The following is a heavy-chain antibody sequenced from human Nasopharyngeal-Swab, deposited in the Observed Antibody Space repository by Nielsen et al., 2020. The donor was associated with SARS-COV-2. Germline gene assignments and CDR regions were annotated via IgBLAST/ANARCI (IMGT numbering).Heavy chain of an antibody. J-gene: IGHJ4*02. D-gene: IGHD6-19*01. CDR1: GGPISSGGYY. V-gene: IGHV4-31*03. CDR3: ARAKGEWLSTGAYYFDY. Sequence: SETLSLTCTVSGGPISSGGYYWSWIRQHPGKGLEWIGYIYYSGSTYYNPSLKSRVTISVDTSKNQFSLKLSSVTAADTAVYYCARAKGEWLSTGAYYFDYWGQGTLVTVSS. CDR2: IYYSGST.